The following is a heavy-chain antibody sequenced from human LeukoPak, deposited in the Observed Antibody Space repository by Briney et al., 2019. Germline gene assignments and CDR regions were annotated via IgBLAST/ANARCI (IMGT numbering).Heavy chain of an antibody. CDR2: ISGSGSTT. Sequence: QPGGSLRLSCAASGFTFSSYSMNWVRQAPGKGLEWVSYISGSGSTTHYADSVRGRFTISRDNDKNSLYLQVNSPRADDTAVYYCARGVNFFDYWGQGTLVTVSS. V-gene: IGHV3-48*04. J-gene: IGHJ4*02. CDR3: ARGVNFFDY. D-gene: IGHD1-7*01. CDR1: GFTFSSYS.